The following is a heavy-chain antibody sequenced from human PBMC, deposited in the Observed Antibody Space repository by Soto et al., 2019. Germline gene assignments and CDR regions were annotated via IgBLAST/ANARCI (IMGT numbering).Heavy chain of an antibody. CDR1: GFTFTSYS. V-gene: IGHV3-48*01. CDR2: ISSTSATI. J-gene: IGHJ5*02. Sequence: GGSLRRSCTASGFTFTSYSISWVRQAPGQGLEWISYISSTSATIYYAESVRGRFTVSRDNAKNSVYLQMNSLRAEDTAVYFCARAKSLEYNWFDTWGQGTPVTVSS. CDR3: ARAKSLEYNWFDT.